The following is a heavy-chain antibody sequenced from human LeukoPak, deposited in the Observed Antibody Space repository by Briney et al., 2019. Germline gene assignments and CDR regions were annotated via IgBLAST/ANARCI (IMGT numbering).Heavy chain of an antibody. V-gene: IGHV4-34*01. CDR3: ARQGPLRYFDWLTHDAFDI. D-gene: IGHD3-9*01. CDR1: GGSFSGYY. J-gene: IGHJ3*02. CDR2: INHSGST. Sequence: PSETLSLTCAVYGGSFSGYYWSWIRQPPGKGLEWIGEINHSGSTNYNPSLKSRVTISVDTSKNQFSLRLSSVTAADTAVYYCARQGPLRYFDWLTHDAFDIWGQGTMVTVSS.